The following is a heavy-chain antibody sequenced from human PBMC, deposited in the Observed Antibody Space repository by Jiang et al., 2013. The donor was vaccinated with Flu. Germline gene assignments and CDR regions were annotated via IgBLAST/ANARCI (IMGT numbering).Heavy chain of an antibody. CDR2: IYWDDDK. CDR3: AHRRSNPTRVFDY. V-gene: IGHV2-5*02. D-gene: IGHD1-14*01. CDR1: GFSLSTSGVG. Sequence: KPTQTLTLTCAFSGFSLSTSGVGVGWIRQPPGKALEWLALIYWDDDKRYSPSLKSRLTITKDTSKNRVVLTMTNMDPVDTATYYCAHRRSNPTRVFDYVGPGNPGHRLL. J-gene: IGHJ4*02.